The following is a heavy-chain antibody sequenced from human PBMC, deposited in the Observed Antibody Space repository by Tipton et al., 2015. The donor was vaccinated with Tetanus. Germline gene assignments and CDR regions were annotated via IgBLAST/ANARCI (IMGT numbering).Heavy chain of an antibody. J-gene: IGHJ4*02. V-gene: IGHV3-33*01. Sequence: SLRLSCAASGFIFSSYGIHWVRQAPGKGLEWVAVSWYDGTDQYYADPVKGRFTLSRDNSKNTLYLQMNSLRAEDTALYYCAREADCSGGSCFSRDFDNWGQGTQVTVSS. CDR3: AREADCSGGSCFSRDFDN. CDR1: GFIFSSYG. CDR2: SWYDGTDQ. D-gene: IGHD2-15*01.